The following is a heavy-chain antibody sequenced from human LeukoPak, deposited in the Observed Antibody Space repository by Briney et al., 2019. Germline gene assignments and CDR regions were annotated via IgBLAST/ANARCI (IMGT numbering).Heavy chain of an antibody. D-gene: IGHD2-2*01. Sequence: ASVKLSFKASVYTVTSYGISWVRQAPGPGLGLVGWISDYNGNTIYGQKLQGRVTVTTDTSTSTAYMELRSVRSDDTAVYYCAREYWSSTSCWGFDFWGQGTLVTVSS. J-gene: IGHJ4*02. CDR2: ISDYNGNT. CDR3: AREYWSSTSCWGFDF. CDR1: VYTVTSYG. V-gene: IGHV1-18*01.